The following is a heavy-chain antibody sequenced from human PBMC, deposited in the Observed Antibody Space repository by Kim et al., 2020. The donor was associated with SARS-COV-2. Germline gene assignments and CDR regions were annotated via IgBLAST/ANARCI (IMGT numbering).Heavy chain of an antibody. V-gene: IGHV3-30-3*01. D-gene: IGHD2-8*01. J-gene: IGHJ4*01. CDR1: GFTFSSYA. Sequence: GGSLRLSCAASGFTFSSYAMHWVRQAPGKGLEWVAVISYDGSNKYYADSVKGRFTISRDNSKNTLYLQMNSLRAEDTAVYYCARDYCTNGVCYTSYFDY. CDR2: ISYDGSNK. CDR3: ARDYCTNGVCYTSYFDY.